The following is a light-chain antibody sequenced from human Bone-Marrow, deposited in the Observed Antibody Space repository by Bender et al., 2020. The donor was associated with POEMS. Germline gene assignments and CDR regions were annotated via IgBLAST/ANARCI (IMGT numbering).Light chain of an antibody. J-gene: IGLJ3*02. CDR1: SGLSSYV. V-gene: IGLV4-69*01. CDR2: LASDGTH. Sequence: QVVLTQSPSASASLGASVKLTCTLSSGLSSYVIAWHQQQPQKGPRYLMMLASDGTHSRGDGIPDRFSGSSSGAERYLVISGLQSEDEPDYYCQTWGTGIWLFGEGTKLTVL. CDR3: QTWGTGIWL.